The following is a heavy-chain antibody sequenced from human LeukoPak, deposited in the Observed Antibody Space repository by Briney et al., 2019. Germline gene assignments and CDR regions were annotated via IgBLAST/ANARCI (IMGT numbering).Heavy chain of an antibody. CDR2: IHKNAIT. Sequence: GGSLRLSCAASGFTVSSNNMTWVRQAPGKGLEWVSVIHKNAITYYADTVKGRFTISRDNSKNMLYLQMNSLRADDTAVYYCARDLPLGSMGGSAFDLWGQGTLVIVSS. J-gene: IGHJ4*02. CDR1: GFTVSSNN. V-gene: IGHV3-53*01. CDR3: ARDLPLGSMGGSAFDL. D-gene: IGHD2-15*01.